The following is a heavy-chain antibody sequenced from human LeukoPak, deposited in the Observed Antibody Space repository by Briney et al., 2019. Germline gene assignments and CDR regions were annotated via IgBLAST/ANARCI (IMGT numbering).Heavy chain of an antibody. Sequence: GGSLRLSCAASGFTFSSYAMSWVRQAPGKGLEWVSAISGSGGSTYYADSVKGRFTISRDNSKSTLYLQMNSLRAEDTAVYYCAKSYYDFWSGYWGYWGQGTLVTVSS. CDR3: AKSYYDFWSGYWGY. CDR2: ISGSGGST. CDR1: GFTFSSYA. D-gene: IGHD3-3*01. V-gene: IGHV3-23*01. J-gene: IGHJ4*02.